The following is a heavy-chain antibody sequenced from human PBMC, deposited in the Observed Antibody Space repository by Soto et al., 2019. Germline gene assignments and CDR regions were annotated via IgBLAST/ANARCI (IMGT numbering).Heavy chain of an antibody. CDR3: AKDNSGYIDY. D-gene: IGHD1-26*01. Sequence: GGSLRLSCAASGFTFSSYGMHWVRQAPGKGLEWVAVISYDGSNKYYADSVKGRFTISRDNSKNTLYLQMNGLRAEDTAVYYCAKDNSGYIDYWGQGTLVTVSS. CDR2: ISYDGSNK. J-gene: IGHJ4*02. V-gene: IGHV3-30*18. CDR1: GFTFSSYG.